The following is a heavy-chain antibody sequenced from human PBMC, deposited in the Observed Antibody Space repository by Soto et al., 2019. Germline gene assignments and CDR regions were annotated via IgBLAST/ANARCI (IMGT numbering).Heavy chain of an antibody. D-gene: IGHD3-10*01. CDR2: IYPGDSDT. Sequence: PXESLTMSCTGSGYTFSTYWIALVRQMPGKGLEWMGIIYPGDSDTKYSPAFQGQVTISADKSINTAYLQWTSLEASDTAMYYCARKFAPEFFDSWGQGTLVTVYS. CDR3: ARKFAPEFFDS. V-gene: IGHV5-51*01. J-gene: IGHJ4*02. CDR1: GYTFSTYW.